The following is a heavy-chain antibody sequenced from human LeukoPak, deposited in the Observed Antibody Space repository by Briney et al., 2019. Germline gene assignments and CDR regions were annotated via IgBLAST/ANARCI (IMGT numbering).Heavy chain of an antibody. CDR3: ARDLLRYFDWLGWFDP. Sequence: GGSLRLSCAASGFTFSSYSMNWVRQAPGKGLEWASSISSSSSYIYYADSVKGRFTISRDNAKNSLYLQMNSLRAEDTAVYYCARDLLRYFDWLGWFDPWGQGTLVTVSS. D-gene: IGHD3-9*01. J-gene: IGHJ5*02. V-gene: IGHV3-21*01. CDR1: GFTFSSYS. CDR2: ISSSSSYI.